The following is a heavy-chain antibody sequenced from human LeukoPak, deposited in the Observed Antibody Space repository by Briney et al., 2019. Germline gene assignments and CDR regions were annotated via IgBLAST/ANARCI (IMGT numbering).Heavy chain of an antibody. V-gene: IGHV6-1*01. Sequence: SQTLSLTCAISGDSVSSNSDAWNWIRQSPSRGLEWLGRTYYRSKWYNDYAVSVKSRITINPDTSKNQFSLQLNSVTPEDTAVYYCARGVGYYDSSGYHDWGQGTLVTVSS. CDR2: TYYRSKWYN. D-gene: IGHD3-22*01. J-gene: IGHJ4*02. CDR1: GDSVSSNSDA. CDR3: ARGVGYYDSSGYHD.